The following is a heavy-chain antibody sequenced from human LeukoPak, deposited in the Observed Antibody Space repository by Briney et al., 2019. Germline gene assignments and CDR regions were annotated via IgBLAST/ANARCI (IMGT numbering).Heavy chain of an antibody. J-gene: IGHJ4*02. CDR3: ATTTIRLGY. D-gene: IGHD1-26*01. Sequence: GGSLRLSCAASGFTFSAYYMSWIRQAPGKGLEWVSYISSSGGTIYYADSVKGRFTISRDNAKNSLFLQMNSLRAEDTAVYYCATTTIRLGYWGQGTLVTVSS. V-gene: IGHV3-11*04. CDR2: ISSSGGTI. CDR1: GFTFSAYY.